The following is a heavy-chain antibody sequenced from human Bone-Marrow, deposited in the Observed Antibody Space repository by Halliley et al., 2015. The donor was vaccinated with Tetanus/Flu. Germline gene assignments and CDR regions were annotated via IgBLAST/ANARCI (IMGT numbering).Heavy chain of an antibody. D-gene: IGHD6-13*01. CDR2: SGST. Sequence: SGSTSYTPSLKSRVTISTDTSKNQFSLGLTSVTAADTAVYYCARAVGGWGTSSLYSAYSFDFWGQGALVTVSS. CDR3: ARAVGGWGTSSLYSAYSFDF. J-gene: IGHJ4*02. V-gene: IGHV4-31*02.